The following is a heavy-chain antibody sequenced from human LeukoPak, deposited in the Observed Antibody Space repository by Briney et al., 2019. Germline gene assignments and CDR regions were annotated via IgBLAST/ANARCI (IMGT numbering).Heavy chain of an antibody. CDR1: GFTFSSYA. Sequence: GGSLRLSCAASGFTFSSYAMHWVRQAPGKGLEWVAVISYDGSNKYYADSVKGRFTISRDNSKNTLYLQMNSLRAEDTAVYYCARGYYDSSGYYEVQLDYWGQGTLVTVSS. CDR2: ISYDGSNK. CDR3: ARGYYDSSGYYEVQLDY. V-gene: IGHV3-30-3*01. D-gene: IGHD3-22*01. J-gene: IGHJ4*02.